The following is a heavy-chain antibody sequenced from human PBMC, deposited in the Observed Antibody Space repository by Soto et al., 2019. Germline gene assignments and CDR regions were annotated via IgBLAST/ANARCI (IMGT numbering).Heavy chain of an antibody. D-gene: IGHD2-2*01. V-gene: IGHV2-5*02. CDR1: GFSLTNTAVG. CDR3: AHTGGDAYCTTTSCQGVTPFDL. J-gene: IGHJ5*02. Sequence: QITLKESGPTLVKPTQTLTLTCTFSGFSLTNTAVGVGWIRQPPGKALEWLAVIFWDDDTRYSPSLKSRLTITKDISRDEVFLTMTHMDPVDSATYYCAHTGGDAYCTTTSCQGVTPFDLWGQGTLVTVSS. CDR2: IFWDDDT.